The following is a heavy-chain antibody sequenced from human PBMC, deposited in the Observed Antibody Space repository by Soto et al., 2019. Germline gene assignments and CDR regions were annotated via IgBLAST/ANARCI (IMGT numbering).Heavy chain of an antibody. CDR1: GGSISSYY. CDR3: ARAFPNWVVGATRSFWFDP. D-gene: IGHD1-26*01. CDR2: IYYSGST. J-gene: IGHJ5*02. V-gene: IGHV4-59*01. Sequence: SETLSLTCTVSGGSISSYYWSWIRQPPGKGLEWIGYIYYSGSTNYNPSLKSQVTISVDTSKNQFSLKLSSVTAADTAVYYCARAFPNWVVGATRSFWFDPWGQGTLVTVSS.